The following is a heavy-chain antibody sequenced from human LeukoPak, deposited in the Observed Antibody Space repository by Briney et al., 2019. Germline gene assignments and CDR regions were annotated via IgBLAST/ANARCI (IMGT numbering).Heavy chain of an antibody. CDR2: ISGSGGST. Sequence: GGSLRLSCAASGFTFSSYWMTWVRLAPGKGLEWVSAISGSGGSTYYADSVKGRFTISRDNSKNTLYLQMNSLRAEDTAVYYCAKSQYGSGSYYNYWGQGTLVTVSS. CDR3: AKSQYGSGSYYNY. CDR1: GFTFSSYW. D-gene: IGHD3-10*01. V-gene: IGHV3-23*01. J-gene: IGHJ4*02.